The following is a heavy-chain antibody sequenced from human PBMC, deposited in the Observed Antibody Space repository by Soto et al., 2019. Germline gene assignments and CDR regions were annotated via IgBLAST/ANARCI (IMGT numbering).Heavy chain of an antibody. CDR3: ARDTYYYGSGSYYNVFDY. D-gene: IGHD3-10*01. V-gene: IGHV4-31*03. Sequence: SETLSLTCTVSGGSISSGGYYWSWIRQHPGKGLEWIGYIYYSGSTYYNPSLKSRVTISVDTSKNQFSLKLSSVTAADTAVYYCARDTYYYGSGSYYNVFDYWGQGTLVTVSS. J-gene: IGHJ4*02. CDR2: IYYSGST. CDR1: GGSISSGGYY.